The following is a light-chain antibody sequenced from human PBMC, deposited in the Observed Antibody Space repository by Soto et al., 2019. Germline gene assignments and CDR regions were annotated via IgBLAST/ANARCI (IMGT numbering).Light chain of an antibody. Sequence: DIQMTQSPSSLSASVVDRVTITCRASQRISTYLNWYQQKPGKVPKLLIQDASSLESGVPSRFSGSASGTDFTLTISNLQPDDFATYYCQQYNSYSWTFGQGTKVDIK. CDR3: QQYNSYSWT. J-gene: IGKJ1*01. CDR1: QRISTY. V-gene: IGKV1-5*01. CDR2: DAS.